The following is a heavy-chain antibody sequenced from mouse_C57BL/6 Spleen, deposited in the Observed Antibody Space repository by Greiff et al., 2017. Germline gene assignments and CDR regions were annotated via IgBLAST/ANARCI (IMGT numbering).Heavy chain of an antibody. J-gene: IGHJ4*01. V-gene: IGHV1-55*01. CDR1: GYTFTSYW. D-gene: IGHD1-1*01. CDR3: ARAPITTVVAPYAMDY. Sequence: QVQLKQPGAELVKPGASVKMSCKASGYTFTSYWITWVKQRPGQGLEWIGDIYPGSGSTNYNEKFKSKATLTVDTSSSTAYMQLSSLTSEDSAVYYCARAPITTVVAPYAMDYWGQGTSVTVSS. CDR2: IYPGSGST.